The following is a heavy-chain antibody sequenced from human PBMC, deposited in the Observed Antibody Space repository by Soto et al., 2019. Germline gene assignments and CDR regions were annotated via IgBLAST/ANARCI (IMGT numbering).Heavy chain of an antibody. CDR2: INHSGRV. J-gene: IGHJ5*01. CDR1: GGSFSGHS. Sequence: SETLSLTCAVYGGSFSGHSWTWIRQSPGKGLEWIGDINHSGRVNYSPSLKSRVTISLDTSKNQFSLTLSAVTAADTAMYYCSTRAYDTNGYYRFDPWGQGTLVTVSS. V-gene: IGHV4-34*01. CDR3: STRAYDTNGYYRFDP. D-gene: IGHD3-22*01.